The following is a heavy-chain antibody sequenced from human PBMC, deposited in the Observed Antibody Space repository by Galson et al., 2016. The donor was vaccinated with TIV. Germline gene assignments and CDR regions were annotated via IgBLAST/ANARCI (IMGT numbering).Heavy chain of an antibody. CDR3: TLLQEHL. V-gene: IGHV3-66*02. CDR2: IYGDGRT. Sequence: SLRLSCAASGFIVDDNYMTWIRQAPGKGLEWVSVIYGDGRTYYTDSVRGRFTISRDSSKNTLYLQMNSLHQGPIGLPPGTLLQEHLWG. J-gene: IGHJ6*01. CDR1: GFIVDDNY.